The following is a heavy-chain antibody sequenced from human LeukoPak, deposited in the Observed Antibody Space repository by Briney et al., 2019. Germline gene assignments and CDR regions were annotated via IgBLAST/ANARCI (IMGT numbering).Heavy chain of an antibody. J-gene: IGHJ4*02. CDR1: GGSISSYY. CDR3: ARADPYDSSGYYFWGDPVVPDY. CDR2: IYYSGST. Sequence: SETLSLTCTVSGGSISSYYWSWIRQPPGKGLEWIGYIYYSGSTNYNPSLKSRVTISVDTSKNQFSLKLSSVTAADTAVYYCARADPYDSSGYYFWGDPVVPDYWGQGTLVTVSS. D-gene: IGHD3-22*01. V-gene: IGHV4-59*01.